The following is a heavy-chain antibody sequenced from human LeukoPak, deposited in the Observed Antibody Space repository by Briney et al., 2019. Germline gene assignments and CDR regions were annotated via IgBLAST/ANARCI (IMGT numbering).Heavy chain of an antibody. CDR2: IYYSGSA. CDR3: ARAGVTTYYFDY. J-gene: IGHJ4*02. D-gene: IGHD4-23*01. Sequence: LRLSCAASGFTFSSYAMSWVRQAPGKGLEWIGYIYYSGSAYYNPSLKSRVTISVDTSKNQSSLKLSSVTAADTAVYYCARAGVTTYYFDYWGQGTLVTVSS. CDR1: GFTFSSYA. V-gene: IGHV4-30-4*08.